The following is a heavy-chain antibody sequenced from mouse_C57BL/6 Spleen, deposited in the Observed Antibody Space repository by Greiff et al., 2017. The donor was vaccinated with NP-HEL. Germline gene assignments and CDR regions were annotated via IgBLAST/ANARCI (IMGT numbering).Heavy chain of an antibody. Sequence: QVQLQQSGAELVMPGASVKLSCKASGYTFTSYWMHWVKQRPGQGLEWIGEIDPSDSYTNYNQKFKGKSTLTVDKSSSTAYMQLSSLTSEDSAVYYCARSPGLYYGSSSNYFDYWGQGTTLTVSS. CDR2: IDPSDSYT. V-gene: IGHV1-69*01. CDR3: ARSPGLYYGSSSNYFDY. J-gene: IGHJ2*01. CDR1: GYTFTSYW. D-gene: IGHD1-1*01.